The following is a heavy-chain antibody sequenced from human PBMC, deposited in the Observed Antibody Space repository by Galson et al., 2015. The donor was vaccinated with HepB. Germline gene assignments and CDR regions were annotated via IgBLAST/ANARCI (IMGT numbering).Heavy chain of an antibody. J-gene: IGHJ6*03. D-gene: IGHD2/OR15-2a*01. CDR1: GYTFTSYT. CDR2: INTNGGNP. Sequence: SVKVSCKASGYTFTSYTINWVRQAPGHGLEWMGSINTNGGNPTYAQGFTGRFVFFLDASVSTAYLQISGLKAEDTAIYYCARLLNQNYYYFYMDVWGKGTTVSVSS. V-gene: IGHV7-4-1*02. CDR3: ARLLNQNYYYFYMDV.